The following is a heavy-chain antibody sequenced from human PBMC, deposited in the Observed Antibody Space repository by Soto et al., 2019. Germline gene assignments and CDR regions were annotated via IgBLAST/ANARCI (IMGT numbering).Heavy chain of an antibody. CDR3: ARGHNMLTTTYVGFFDR. CDR1: GFTFSDYY. D-gene: IGHD3-9*01. Sequence: PGGSLRLSCTTSGFTFSDYYMNWIRKAPGKGLEWISYISSSGNTIYYADSVQGRFTISRDSAKNSLYLQMNNLRADDTAVYYCARGHNMLTTTYVGFFDRWGQGTLVTVSS. J-gene: IGHJ4*02. V-gene: IGHV3-11*01. CDR2: ISSSGNTI.